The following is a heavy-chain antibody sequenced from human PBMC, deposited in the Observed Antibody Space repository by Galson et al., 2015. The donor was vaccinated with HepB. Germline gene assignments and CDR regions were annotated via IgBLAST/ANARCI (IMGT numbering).Heavy chain of an antibody. CDR3: TRDSGWESAY. V-gene: IGHV3-23*01. J-gene: IGHJ4*02. CDR2: ISASGGKT. D-gene: IGHD3-10*01. Sequence: SLRLSCAASGFIVDGSGMSWVRQAPGKGLEWVPGISASGGKTYYADSVKGRFTISRDNSQNTGYLQMNSLRVDDTALYYCTRDSGWESAYWGQGTLVTVSS. CDR1: GFIVDGSG.